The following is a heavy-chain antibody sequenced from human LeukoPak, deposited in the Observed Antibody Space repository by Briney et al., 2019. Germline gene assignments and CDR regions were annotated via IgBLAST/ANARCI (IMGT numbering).Heavy chain of an antibody. D-gene: IGHD4-11*01. V-gene: IGHV3-23*01. Sequence: GGSLRFSCAASGFAFSSYAMNWVRQAPGKGLEWISVISGSGGETYYAGSVKGRFTISRDNSKNTVYVELNSLGGDDTAVYYCAKGPNESSNYLFDYWGQGTLVTVSS. CDR1: GFAFSSYA. J-gene: IGHJ4*02. CDR3: AKGPNESSNYLFDY. CDR2: ISGSGGET.